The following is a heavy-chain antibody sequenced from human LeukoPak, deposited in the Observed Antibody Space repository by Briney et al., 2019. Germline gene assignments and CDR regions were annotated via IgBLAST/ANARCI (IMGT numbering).Heavy chain of an antibody. CDR3: ARSGYDYVWGSYRYSSYYYYYMDV. D-gene: IGHD3-16*02. V-gene: IGHV4-4*07. CDR1: GGSISTYY. J-gene: IGHJ6*03. Sequence: PSETLSLTCTVSGGSISTYYWSWIRQPAGKELEWIGRIFSSGSTNYNPSLKSRVTMSVDTSKNQFSLKLSSVTAADTAVYYCARSGYDYVWGSYRYSSYYYYYMDVWGKGTTVTVSS. CDR2: IFSSGST.